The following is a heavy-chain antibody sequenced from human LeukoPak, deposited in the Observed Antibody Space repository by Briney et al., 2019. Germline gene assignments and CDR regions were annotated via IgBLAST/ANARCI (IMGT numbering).Heavy chain of an antibody. CDR3: ARALKAVAAAVPDC. V-gene: IGHV1-46*01. Sequence: ASVTVSCKASGYTFTSYYMHWVRQAPGQGLEWMGIINPSGGSTSYAQSFQGRVTMTRDTSTSTVYMDLSSLRSEDTAVYYCARALKAVAAAVPDCWGQGTLVTVSS. CDR1: GYTFTSYY. D-gene: IGHD6-13*01. CDR2: INPSGGST. J-gene: IGHJ4*02.